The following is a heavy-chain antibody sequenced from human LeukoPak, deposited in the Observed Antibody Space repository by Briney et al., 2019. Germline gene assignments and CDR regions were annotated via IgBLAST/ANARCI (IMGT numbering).Heavy chain of an antibody. CDR3: ATVDYYDSSGLDY. Sequence: APVKISCKVSGYTFTDYYMHWGQQAPGQGLEWMGLVDPEDGETIYAEKFQGKVTITADTSTDRDYMELSSLRSEDTAVYYCATVDYYDSSGLDYWGQGTLVTVSS. J-gene: IGHJ4*02. V-gene: IGHV1-69-2*01. CDR1: GYTFTDYY. CDR2: VDPEDGET. D-gene: IGHD3-22*01.